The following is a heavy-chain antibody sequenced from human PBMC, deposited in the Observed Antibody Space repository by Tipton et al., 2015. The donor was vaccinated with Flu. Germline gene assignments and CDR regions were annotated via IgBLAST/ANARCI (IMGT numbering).Heavy chain of an antibody. CDR1: GFAFSSYW. D-gene: IGHD2/OR15-2a*01. V-gene: IGHV3-7*01. Sequence: GSLRLSCAASGFAFSSYWVLWVRQAPGKGLEWVANINEDGSTTYYLGSVRGRFTISRDNARNSVFLQMNSLRVEDTVLYYCAIFKNPGHWGQGTLVTVSS. J-gene: IGHJ4*02. CDR3: AIFKNPGH. CDR2: INEDGSTT.